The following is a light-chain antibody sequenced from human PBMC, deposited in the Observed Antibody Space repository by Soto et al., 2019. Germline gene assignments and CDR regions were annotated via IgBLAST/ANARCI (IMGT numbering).Light chain of an antibody. CDR3: QQYGSSGT. Sequence: IVLTQSPSPLSLXXXXXXXLSSRASQSVSNNYLAWYQQKPGQAPRLLIYGASNRATGIPDRFSGSGSGTDFTLTISRLEPEDFAVYYCQQYGSSGTFGQGTKV. CDR2: GAS. CDR1: QSVSNNY. V-gene: IGKV3-20*01. J-gene: IGKJ1*01.